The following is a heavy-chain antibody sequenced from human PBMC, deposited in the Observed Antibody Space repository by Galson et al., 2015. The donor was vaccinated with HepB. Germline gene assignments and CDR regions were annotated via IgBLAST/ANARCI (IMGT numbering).Heavy chain of an antibody. J-gene: IGHJ5*02. CDR1: GYTFTVYY. D-gene: IGHD6-13*01. V-gene: IGHV1-2*05. Sequence: SVKVSCKASGYTFTVYYMHWVAQAPGQGLECVGRINPNSGGTNYAQKFQGMVTMTRDTSISIAYMGLSRLRSDDTVVYYCARAGSSWANWFDPWGQGTLVTVSS. CDR3: ARAGSSWANWFDP. CDR2: INPNSGGT.